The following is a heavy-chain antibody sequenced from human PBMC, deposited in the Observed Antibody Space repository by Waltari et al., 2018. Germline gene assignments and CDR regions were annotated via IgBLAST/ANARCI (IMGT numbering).Heavy chain of an antibody. D-gene: IGHD3-10*01. CDR2: INTVPGNP. CDR1: GYTFTSYA. V-gene: IGHV7-4-1*02. J-gene: IGHJ5*02. Sequence: QVQLVQSGSELKKPGASVKVSCKASGYTFTSYAMNWVRQAPGQGLEWMGWINTVPGNPTYAQGFTGRFVFSLDTSVSTAYLHISSLKAEDTAVYYCARDSDPVAFEGSNWFDPWGQGTLVTVSS. CDR3: ARDSDPVAFEGSNWFDP.